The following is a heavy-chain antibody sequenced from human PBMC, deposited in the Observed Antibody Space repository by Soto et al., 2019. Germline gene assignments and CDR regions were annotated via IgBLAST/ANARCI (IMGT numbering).Heavy chain of an antibody. CDR1: GFTFSSYA. V-gene: IGHV3-23*01. CDR3: IHSAVTLIDY. CDR2: ISGSGGST. Sequence: GSLRLSCAASGFTFSSYAMTWVRQAPGKGLEWVSAISGSGGSTYYGDSVKGRFTISRDNSKNTLYLQMNSLRVEDTAVYYCIHSAVTLIDYWGQGTLVTVSS. J-gene: IGHJ4*02. D-gene: IGHD2-21*02.